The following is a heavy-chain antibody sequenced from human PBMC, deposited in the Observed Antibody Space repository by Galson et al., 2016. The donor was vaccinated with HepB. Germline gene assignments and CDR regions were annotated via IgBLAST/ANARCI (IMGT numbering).Heavy chain of an antibody. D-gene: IGHD3-10*01. V-gene: IGHV3-33*01. Sequence: SLRLCRAASGFTFSSYGIHWVRHAPGNGLEWVAGIWYDGSNKYFADYVKGRFTISRDNSKNTLDLQMNSLRAEDTAVYYCARDQVYAGSGSHYTNWFDPGRQGTLVTVSS. CDR1: GFTFSSYG. CDR2: IWYDGSNK. CDR3: ARDQVYAGSGSHYTNWFDP. J-gene: IGHJ5*02.